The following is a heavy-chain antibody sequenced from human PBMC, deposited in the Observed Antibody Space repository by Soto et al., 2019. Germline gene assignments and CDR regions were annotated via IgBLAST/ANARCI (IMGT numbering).Heavy chain of an antibody. D-gene: IGHD6-6*01. V-gene: IGHV3-23*01. CDR1: GFTVSTYA. Sequence: WGSLRLSCAASGFTVSTYAMSWVRQAPGKGLEWVSTISSGGSSTYYADSVKGRFTISRENSKNTQSLQMNSLRAEDTAVYYCAKGGPYSSSPLDYWGQGTLVTVSS. J-gene: IGHJ4*02. CDR2: ISSGGSST. CDR3: AKGGPYSSSPLDY.